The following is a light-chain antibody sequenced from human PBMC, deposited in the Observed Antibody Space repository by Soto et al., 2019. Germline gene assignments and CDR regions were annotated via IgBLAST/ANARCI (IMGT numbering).Light chain of an antibody. CDR1: QSISTW. Sequence: DIQMTQSPSTLSASVGDRVSITCRASQSISTWLAWYQQKPGKAPKLLIYKASTLESGVPSRFSGSRSGTELTLTISSLQTDDFATYYCQHYNSYSEAFGQGTKVDIK. V-gene: IGKV1-5*03. J-gene: IGKJ1*01. CDR2: KAS. CDR3: QHYNSYSEA.